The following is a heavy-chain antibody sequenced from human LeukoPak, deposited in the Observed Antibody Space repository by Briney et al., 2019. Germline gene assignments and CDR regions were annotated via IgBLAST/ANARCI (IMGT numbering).Heavy chain of an antibody. CDR1: GGSISSSSYY. CDR3: ARVLWFGIGEYYFDS. J-gene: IGHJ4*02. CDR2: IYYNGNT. V-gene: IGHV4-39*07. D-gene: IGHD3-10*01. Sequence: PSETLSLTCTVSGGSISSSSYYWGWIRQPPGKGLEWIGSIYYNGNTNYNPSLKSRVTISIDTSKDHFSLKLSSVTAADTAVYYCARVLWFGIGEYYFDSWGQGTLVTVSS.